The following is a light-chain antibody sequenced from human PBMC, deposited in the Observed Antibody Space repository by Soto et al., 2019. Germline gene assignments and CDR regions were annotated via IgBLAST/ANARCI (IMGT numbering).Light chain of an antibody. Sequence: EIVLTQSPATLSLSPGETAALSCRASQSVSMYLAWYQQRPGQAPRLLIYDTSNRATGIPARFSARGFGTDFTLIISNLEPEDSAVYYCQHRSNWPPITCGQGTRLEIK. CDR1: QSVSMY. CDR3: QHRSNWPPIT. V-gene: IGKV3-11*01. J-gene: IGKJ5*01. CDR2: DTS.